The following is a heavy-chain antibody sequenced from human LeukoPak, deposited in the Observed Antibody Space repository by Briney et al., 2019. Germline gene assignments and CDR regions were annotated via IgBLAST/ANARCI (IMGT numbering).Heavy chain of an antibody. D-gene: IGHD5-18*01. Sequence: GASVKVSCKASGYTFTSYYMHWVRQAPGQGLEWMGIINPSGGSTSYAQKFQGRVTMTRDTSTSTVYMELSSLRSEDTAVYYCARDADTAMGVQESNYFDYWGQGTLVTVFS. V-gene: IGHV1-46*01. CDR1: GYTFTSYY. J-gene: IGHJ4*02. CDR3: ARDADTAMGVQESNYFDY. CDR2: INPSGGST.